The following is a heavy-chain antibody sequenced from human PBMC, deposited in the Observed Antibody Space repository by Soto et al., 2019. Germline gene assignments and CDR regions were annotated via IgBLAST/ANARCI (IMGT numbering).Heavy chain of an antibody. CDR1: GYNFANYG. CDR3: ARDAGYNDVWGGVMELYSYNMDV. J-gene: IGHJ6*02. Sequence: QVQLVQSEAEVKKPGASLKDSCRASGYNFANYGISWVRQAPGQGLEWMGWISAHNGETKYAQKVQGRVTMTADTSTSTAYMEMWSLRSDDTAVYYCARDAGYNDVWGGVMELYSYNMDVWGQGTTVTV. V-gene: IGHV1-18*01. D-gene: IGHD3-3*01. CDR2: ISAHNGET.